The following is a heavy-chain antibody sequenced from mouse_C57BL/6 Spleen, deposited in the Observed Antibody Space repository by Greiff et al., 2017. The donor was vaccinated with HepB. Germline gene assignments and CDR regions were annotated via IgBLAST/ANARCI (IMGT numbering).Heavy chain of an antibody. Sequence: QVHVKQPGTELVKPGASVKLSCKASGYTFTSYWMHWVKQRPGQGLEWIGNINPSNGGTNYNEKFKSKATLTVDKSSSTAYMQLSSLTSEDSAVYYCAREFYSNYYSWFAYWGQGTLVTVSA. CDR2: INPSNGGT. D-gene: IGHD2-5*01. J-gene: IGHJ3*01. V-gene: IGHV1-53*01. CDR1: GYTFTSYW. CDR3: AREFYSNYYSWFAY.